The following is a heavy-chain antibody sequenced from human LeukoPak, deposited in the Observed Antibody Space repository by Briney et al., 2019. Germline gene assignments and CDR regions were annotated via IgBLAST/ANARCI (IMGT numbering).Heavy chain of an antibody. CDR3: ARGPNYDFWSGYELPIDY. CDR1: GESVSGFY. D-gene: IGHD3-3*01. Sequence: SETLSLTCTVSGESVSGFYWNWIRQPPGKGLEWLGYIYYSGSTNYNPSLKSRVTISIDTSKNQFSLKLSSMTAADTAVYYCARGPNYDFWSGYELPIDYWGQGTLVTVSS. J-gene: IGHJ4*02. CDR2: IYYSGST. V-gene: IGHV4-59*08.